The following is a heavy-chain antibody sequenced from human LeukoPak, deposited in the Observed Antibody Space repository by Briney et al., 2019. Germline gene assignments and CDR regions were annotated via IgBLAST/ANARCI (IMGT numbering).Heavy chain of an antibody. Sequence: GGSLRLPCAASGFTFSSYAMSWVRQAPGKGLEWVSAISGSGGSTYYADSVKGRFTISRDNSKNTLYLQMNSLRAEDTAVYYCAKDTHVDTAMGISFYFDYWGQGTLVTVSS. D-gene: IGHD5-18*01. V-gene: IGHV3-23*01. CDR1: GFTFSSYA. J-gene: IGHJ4*02. CDR2: ISGSGGST. CDR3: AKDTHVDTAMGISFYFDY.